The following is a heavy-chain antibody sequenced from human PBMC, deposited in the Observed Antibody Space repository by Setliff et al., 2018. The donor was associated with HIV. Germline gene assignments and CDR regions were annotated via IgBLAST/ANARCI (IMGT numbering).Heavy chain of an antibody. D-gene: IGHD5-18*01. CDR2: MSGSGIST. CDR3: ASPQHSTSPDYGFDL. V-gene: IGHV3-23*01. J-gene: IGHJ3*01. CDR1: GFAFSSHA. Sequence: GGSLRLSCAAAGFAFSSHAMTWVRAAPGQGLEWVSIMSGSGISTYYADSVKGRFTISRDNSKKSLFLHTSSLRAEDTAVYFCASPQHSTSPDYGFDLWGQGTMVTVSS.